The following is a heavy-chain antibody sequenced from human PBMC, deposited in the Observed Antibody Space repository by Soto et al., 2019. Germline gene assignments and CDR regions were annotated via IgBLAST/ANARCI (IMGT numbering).Heavy chain of an antibody. CDR2: INHSGST. Sequence: SATLSLTCAFHGLSFTGYYWSWIRQPPGKGLEWIGEINHSGSTNYNPSLKSRVTISVDTSKNQFSLKLSSVTAADTAVYYCARGRLYGMDVWGQGTTVT. CDR1: GLSFTGYY. CDR3: ARGRLYGMDV. J-gene: IGHJ6*02. V-gene: IGHV4-34*01.